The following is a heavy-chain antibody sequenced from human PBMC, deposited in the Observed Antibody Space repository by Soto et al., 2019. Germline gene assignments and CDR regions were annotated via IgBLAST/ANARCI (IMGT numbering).Heavy chain of an antibody. CDR2: ISAYNGNT. CDR3: ARDRGSYALDY. CDR1: GYTFTSYG. D-gene: IGHD1-26*01. V-gene: IGHV1-18*01. Sequence: QVQLVQSGAEVKKPGASVNVSCKASGYTFTSYGIIWVRQAPGQGLEWMGWISAYNGNTHYAQKLQGRVIMTADTSTSTAYMELRSLRSDAPAVYYCARDRGSYALDYWGQGTLVTVYS. J-gene: IGHJ4*02.